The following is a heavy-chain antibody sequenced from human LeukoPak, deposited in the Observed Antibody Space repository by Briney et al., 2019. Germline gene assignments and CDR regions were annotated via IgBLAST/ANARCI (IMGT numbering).Heavy chain of an antibody. D-gene: IGHD2-15*01. Sequence: AGGSLRLSCAASGFTFDDYAMHWVRQAPGKGLEWVSLISWDGGSTYYADSVKGRFTISRDNSKNSLYLQMNSLRAEDTALYYCAKDSCSGGSCYAYFDYWGQGTLVTVSS. CDR1: GFTFDDYA. CDR2: ISWDGGST. V-gene: IGHV3-43D*03. J-gene: IGHJ4*02. CDR3: AKDSCSGGSCYAYFDY.